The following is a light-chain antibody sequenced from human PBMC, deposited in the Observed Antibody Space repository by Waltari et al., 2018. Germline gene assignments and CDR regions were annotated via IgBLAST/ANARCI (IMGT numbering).Light chain of an antibody. CDR2: NVS. CDR1: QSLLHTDGNTY. CDR3: MQGTDWPYT. V-gene: IGKV2-30*02. Sequence: DVVLTQSPLSLPVTLGQPASISCRSSQSLLHTDGNTYLNWFQQRPGHSPRRLFFNVSNRDSGVPDRFTGSGSGTDFTLKISRVEAEDVGVYYCMQGTDWPYTFGQGTKLEIK. J-gene: IGKJ2*01.